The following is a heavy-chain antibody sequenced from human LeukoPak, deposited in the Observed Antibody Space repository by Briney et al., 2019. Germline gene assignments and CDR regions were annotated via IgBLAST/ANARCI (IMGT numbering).Heavy chain of an antibody. Sequence: GSLRLSCAASGFTFSSYEMDWVRQAPGKGLEWVSYISSSGSTIYYADSVKGRFTISRDNAKNSLYLQMNSLRAEDTAVYYCAELGITMIGGVWGKGTTVTISS. CDR2: ISSSGSTI. J-gene: IGHJ6*04. D-gene: IGHD3-10*02. V-gene: IGHV3-48*03. CDR1: GFTFSSYE. CDR3: AELGITMIGGV.